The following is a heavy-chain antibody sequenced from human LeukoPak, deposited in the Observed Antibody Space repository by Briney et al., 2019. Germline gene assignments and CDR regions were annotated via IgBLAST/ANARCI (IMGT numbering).Heavy chain of an antibody. CDR2: ISVSGGST. CDR3: AKVIGDIVVVVAATPLFYYYSGMDV. CDR1: GFTFSSYA. Sequence: VGTLRLSSAASGFTFSSYAMGWGRQAPGKGLKWVLAISVSGGSTSYADSVKGGFTISRDNSKNTLYLQMNSLRAEDTAVYYCAKVIGDIVVVVAATPLFYYYSGMDVWGQGTTVTVSS. V-gene: IGHV3-23*01. J-gene: IGHJ6*02. D-gene: IGHD2-15*01.